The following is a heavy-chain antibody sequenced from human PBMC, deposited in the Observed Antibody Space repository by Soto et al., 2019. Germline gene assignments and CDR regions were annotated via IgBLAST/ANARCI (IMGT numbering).Heavy chain of an antibody. CDR1: GGSISSSSYY. J-gene: IGHJ5*02. V-gene: IGHV4-39*01. Sequence: SETLSLTCTVSGGSISSSSYYWGWIRQPPGKGLEWIGSIYYSGSTYYNPSLKSRVTISVDTSKNQFSLKLSSVTAADTAVYYCARHLSSGWYEGKYNWFDPWGQGTLVTVSS. CDR2: IYYSGST. D-gene: IGHD6-19*01. CDR3: ARHLSSGWYEGKYNWFDP.